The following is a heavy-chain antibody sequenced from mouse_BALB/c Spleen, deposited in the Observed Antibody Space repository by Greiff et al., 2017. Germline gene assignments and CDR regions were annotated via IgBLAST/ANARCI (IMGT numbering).Heavy chain of an antibody. CDR3: ASGWDPAGFAY. V-gene: IGHV1S137*01. CDR1: GYTFTDYA. D-gene: IGHD4-1*01. Sequence: QVQLQQSGAELVRPGVSVKISCKGSGYTFTDYAMHWVKQSHAKSLEWIGVISTYYGDASYNQKFKGKATMTVEKSSSTAYMELARLTSEDSAIYYCASGWDPAGFAYWGQGTLVTVSA. CDR2: ISTYYGDA. J-gene: IGHJ3*01.